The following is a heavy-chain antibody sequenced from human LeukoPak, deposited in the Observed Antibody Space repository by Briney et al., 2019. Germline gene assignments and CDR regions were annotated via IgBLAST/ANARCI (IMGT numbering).Heavy chain of an antibody. Sequence: PGGSLRLSCAASGFTFSSYGMHWVRQAPGKGLEWVAVISYDGSNKYYADSVKGRFTISRDNSKNTLYLQMNSLRAEDTAVYYCAGGSGWAVAGTYFDYWGQGTLVTVSS. V-gene: IGHV3-30*03. J-gene: IGHJ4*02. CDR3: AGGSGWAVAGTYFDY. CDR1: GFTFSSYG. CDR2: ISYDGSNK. D-gene: IGHD6-19*01.